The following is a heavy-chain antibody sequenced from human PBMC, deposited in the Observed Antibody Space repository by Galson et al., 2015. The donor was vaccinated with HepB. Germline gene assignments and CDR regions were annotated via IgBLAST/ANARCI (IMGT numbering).Heavy chain of an antibody. CDR1: GFTFSSYA. CDR3: ARDRFPPRYCSGGSCYLFDY. CDR2: ISYDGSNK. Sequence: SLRLSCAASGFTFSSYAMHWVRQAPGKGLEWVAVISYDGSNKYYADSVKGRFTISRDNSKNTLYLQMNSLRAEDTAVYYYARDRFPPRYCSGGSCYLFDYWGQGTLVTVSS. J-gene: IGHJ4*02. D-gene: IGHD2-15*01. V-gene: IGHV3-30-3*01.